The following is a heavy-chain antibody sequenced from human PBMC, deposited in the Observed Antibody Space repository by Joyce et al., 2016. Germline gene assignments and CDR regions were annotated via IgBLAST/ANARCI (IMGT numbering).Heavy chain of an antibody. Sequence: EVQLVESGGGLVKPGGCLRLSCAASGFTFSSYSMSWVRQAPGKGLELVSSLSSSSSYIKYTDSVKGRFTISRDNAKNSLYLQMNSLRVEDTAVYYCARSSYTNGIFDYWGQGTLVTVSS. CDR3: ARSSYTNGIFDY. J-gene: IGHJ4*02. D-gene: IGHD2-8*01. V-gene: IGHV3-21*01. CDR1: GFTFSSYS. CDR2: LSSSSSYI.